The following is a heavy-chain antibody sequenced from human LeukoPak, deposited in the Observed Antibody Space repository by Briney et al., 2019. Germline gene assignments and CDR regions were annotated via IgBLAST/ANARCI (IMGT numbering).Heavy chain of an antibody. CDR3: ARVLGNCSGHSCSGLAY. D-gene: IGHD2-15*01. J-gene: IGHJ4*02. Sequence: SETLSLTCTVSGGPISTYYWSWIRQPPGKGLEWIGYIYYSGSTNYNPSLKSRVTISVDASKNQFSLKLSSVTAADTAVYYCARVLGNCSGHSCSGLAYWGQGTLVTVSS. CDR1: GGPISTYY. CDR2: IYYSGST. V-gene: IGHV4-59*01.